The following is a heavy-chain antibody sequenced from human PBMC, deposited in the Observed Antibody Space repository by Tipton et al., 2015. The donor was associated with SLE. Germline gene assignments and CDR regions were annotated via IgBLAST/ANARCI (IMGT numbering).Heavy chain of an antibody. Sequence: SLRLSCEVPGFFSTYGMSWVRQAPGKGLEWVSGISGSGGSTYFADSVKGRFTISRDKSKNTLYLLMNSLRAEDTAVYYCARDSFSSSSSHFDSWGQGTLVTVSS. V-gene: IGHV3-23*01. CDR1: GFFSTYG. J-gene: IGHJ4*02. CDR2: ISGSGGST. D-gene: IGHD6-6*01. CDR3: ARDSFSSSSSHFDS.